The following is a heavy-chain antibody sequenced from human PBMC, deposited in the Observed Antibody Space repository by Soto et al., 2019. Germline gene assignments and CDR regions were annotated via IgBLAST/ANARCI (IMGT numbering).Heavy chain of an antibody. J-gene: IGHJ4*02. CDR3: ARDLGHSSSWYPQVFDY. Sequence: GFTFSSYSMNWVRQAPGKGLEWVSSISSSSSYIYYADSVKGRFTISRDNAKNSLYLQMNSLRAEDTAVYYCARDLGHSSSWYPQVFDYWGQGTLVTVSS. CDR2: ISSSSSYI. CDR1: GFTFSSYS. V-gene: IGHV3-21*01. D-gene: IGHD6-13*01.